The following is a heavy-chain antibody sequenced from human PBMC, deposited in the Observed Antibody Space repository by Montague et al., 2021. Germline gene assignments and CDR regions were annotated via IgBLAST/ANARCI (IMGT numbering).Heavy chain of an antibody. CDR1: GFTFSSYA. D-gene: IGHD3-10*01. V-gene: IGHV3-33*06. J-gene: IGHJ6*03. CDR3: VKDSAYFYYMDD. Sequence: SLRLSCAASGFTFSSYAMRWFRQAPGTGPEWVAIIWFDGSKKYYGDSVKGRFTISRDSSENTLYLQMNSLRAEDTAVYYCVKDSAYFYYMDDWGQGTPVTVSS. CDR2: IWFDGSKK.